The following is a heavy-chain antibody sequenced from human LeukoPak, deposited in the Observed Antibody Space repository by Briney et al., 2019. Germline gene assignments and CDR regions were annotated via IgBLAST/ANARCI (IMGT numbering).Heavy chain of an antibody. CDR3: AKEGPDYDYVWGSYRPSYFDY. CDR2: ISGSGGST. CDR1: GFTFSSYA. V-gene: IGHV3-23*01. J-gene: IGHJ4*02. D-gene: IGHD3-16*02. Sequence: GGSLRLSCAACGFTFSSYAMSWVRQAPGKGLEWVSAISGSGGSTCYADSVKGRFTISRDNSKNTLYLQMNSLRAEDTAVYYCAKEGPDYDYVWGSYRPSYFDYWGQGTLVTVSS.